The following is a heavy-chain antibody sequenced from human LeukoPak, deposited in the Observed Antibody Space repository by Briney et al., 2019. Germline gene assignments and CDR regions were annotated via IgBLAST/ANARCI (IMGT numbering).Heavy chain of an antibody. D-gene: IGHD1-26*01. V-gene: IGHV3-72*01. Sequence: GGSMSPARALSAPSFSDHYMEWVSQAPGKWREWVGRSRNKANSYSTKYVASVKGRFTISRDDSKNSLYLQMNSMKTEDTAVDYCTGGATTGSAFDIWGQGTMVTVSS. CDR3: TGGATTGSAFDI. CDR1: APSFSDHY. CDR2: SRNKANSYST. J-gene: IGHJ3*02.